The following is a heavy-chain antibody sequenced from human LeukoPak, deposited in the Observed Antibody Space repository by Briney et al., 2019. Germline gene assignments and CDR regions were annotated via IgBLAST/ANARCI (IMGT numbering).Heavy chain of an antibody. J-gene: IGHJ5*02. CDR1: GFTFSSYA. V-gene: IGHV3-30-3*01. Sequence: PGGSLRLSCAASGFTFSSYAMHWVRQAPGKGLEWVAVISYDGSNKYYADSVKGRFTISRDNSKNTLYLQMNSLRAEDTAVYYCAREYCYDSSGYYGSWFDPWGQGTLVTVSS. D-gene: IGHD3-22*01. CDR3: AREYCYDSSGYYGSWFDP. CDR2: ISYDGSNK.